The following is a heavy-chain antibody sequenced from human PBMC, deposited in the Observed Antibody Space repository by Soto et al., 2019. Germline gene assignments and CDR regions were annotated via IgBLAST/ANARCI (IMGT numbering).Heavy chain of an antibody. J-gene: IGHJ6*02. D-gene: IGHD3-22*01. Sequence: SVKGSCKASGGTFSSYANTWVRQAPGQGLEWRGGIIPIFGTANNAQKFQGRVTITADKSTTTAYMELSSLRSEDTAVYYCAREYYDSSGYSPTYYYYGMDVWGQGTTVTVSS. CDR2: IIPIFGTA. V-gene: IGHV1-69*06. CDR1: GGTFSSYA. CDR3: AREYYDSSGYSPTYYYYGMDV.